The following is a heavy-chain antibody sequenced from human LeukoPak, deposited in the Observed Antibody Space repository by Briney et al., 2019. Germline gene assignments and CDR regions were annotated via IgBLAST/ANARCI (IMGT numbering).Heavy chain of an antibody. CDR3: ARDVGWSLDY. CDR1: GFTFSSYT. J-gene: IGHJ4*02. Sequence: GGSLRLSCAASGFTFSSYTMHWVRKAPGKGLEWVAVISYDGSNGYYADSVKGRFTISRDNSKNTLYLQMNSLRAEDTAVYYCARDVGWSLDYWGQGTQVTVSS. D-gene: IGHD2-15*01. CDR2: ISYDGSNG. V-gene: IGHV3-30-3*01.